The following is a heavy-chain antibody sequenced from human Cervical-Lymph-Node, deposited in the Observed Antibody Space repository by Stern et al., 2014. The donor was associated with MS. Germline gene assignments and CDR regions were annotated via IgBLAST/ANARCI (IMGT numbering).Heavy chain of an antibody. CDR1: GFSLSTSGMC. D-gene: IGHD3-16*01. J-gene: IGHJ4*02. CDR2: IDWDDDK. Sequence: QVTLRESGPALVKPTQTLTLTCTFSGFSLSTSGMCVSWIRQPPGKALEWLALIDWDDDKYYSTSLKTRLTISKYTSKNQVVLTMTNMDPVDTATYARTRVGGGHYFDYWGQGTLVTVSS. CDR3: TRVGGGHYFDY. V-gene: IGHV2-70*01.